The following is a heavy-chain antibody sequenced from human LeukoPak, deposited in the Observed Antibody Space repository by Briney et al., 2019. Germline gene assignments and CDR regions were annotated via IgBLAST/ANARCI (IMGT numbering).Heavy chain of an antibody. V-gene: IGHV1-18*01. Sequence: GASVKVSCKASGYTFTSYGISWVRQAPGQGLEWMGWISAYNGNTNYAQKFQGRVTMTRDTSINTAYMELSRLRSDDTAVYYCARDRAMDYWGQGTLVTVSS. J-gene: IGHJ4*02. CDR3: ARDRAMDY. CDR1: GYTFTSYG. CDR2: ISAYNGNT.